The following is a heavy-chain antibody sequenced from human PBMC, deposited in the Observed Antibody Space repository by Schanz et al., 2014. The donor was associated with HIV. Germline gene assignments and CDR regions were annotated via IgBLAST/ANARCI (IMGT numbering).Heavy chain of an antibody. D-gene: IGHD1-26*01. CDR2: INANSGGT. Sequence: QVRLVQSGPEVKKPGASVKVSCKASGYTFTGYFMHWVRQAPGQGLEWMGWINANSGGTNYAQKFQGRVTMTRDTSISTVYMELSRLRSDDTAVYYCAKVGWDHDAFDVWGQGTMVTVSS. CDR3: AKVGWDHDAFDV. V-gene: IGHV1-2*02. CDR1: GYTFTGYF. J-gene: IGHJ3*01.